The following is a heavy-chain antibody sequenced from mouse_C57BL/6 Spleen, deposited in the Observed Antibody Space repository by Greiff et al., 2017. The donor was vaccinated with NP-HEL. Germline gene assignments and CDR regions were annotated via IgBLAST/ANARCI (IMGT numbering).Heavy chain of an antibody. CDR3: AREPYDYPLFAY. CDR2: ISGGGGNT. J-gene: IGHJ3*01. CDR1: GFTFSSYT. D-gene: IGHD2-4*01. Sequence: EVQLVESGGGLVKPGGSLKLSCAASGFTFSSYTMSWVRQTPEKRLEWVATISGGGGNTYYPDSVKGRFTISRDNAKNTLYLQMSSLRSEDTALYYCAREPYDYPLFAYWGQGTLVTVSA. V-gene: IGHV5-9*01.